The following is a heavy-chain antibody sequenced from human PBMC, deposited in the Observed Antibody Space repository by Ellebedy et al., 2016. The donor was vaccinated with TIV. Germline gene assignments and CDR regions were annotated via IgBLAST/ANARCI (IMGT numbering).Heavy chain of an antibody. CDR1: GGSISSYY. V-gene: IGHV4-59*13. CDR2: IYYSGST. J-gene: IGHJ3*02. CDR3: ARVADGHDAFDI. Sequence: GSLRLSXTVSGGSISSYYWSWIRQPPGKGLEWIGYIYYSGSTNYNPSLKSRVTISVDTSKNQFSLKLSSVTAADTAVYYCARVADGHDAFDIWGQGTMVTVSS.